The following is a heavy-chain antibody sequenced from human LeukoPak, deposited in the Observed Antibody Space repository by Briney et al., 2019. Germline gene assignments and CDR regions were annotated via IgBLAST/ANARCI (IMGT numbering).Heavy chain of an antibody. CDR3: ARDKGSGYLPFDF. CDR1: GYTFTVHY. J-gene: IGHJ4*02. CDR2: INPNSGDA. V-gene: IGHV1-2*02. Sequence: GASVKVSCKASGYTFTVHYIHWVRQAPGQGPEWMGWINPNSGDANYPQKFQGRVTMTRDTSISTAYMEMSSLRSDDTAVYFCARDKGSGYLPFDFWGQGTLVTVSS. D-gene: IGHD5-18*01.